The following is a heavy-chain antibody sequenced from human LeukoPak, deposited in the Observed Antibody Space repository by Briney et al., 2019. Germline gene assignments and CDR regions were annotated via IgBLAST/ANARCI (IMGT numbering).Heavy chain of an antibody. Sequence: PGGSLRLSCAASGFTFSSYWMHWFRQAPGKGLVWVSRINSDGSSTSYADSVKGRFTISRDNAKNTLYLQMNSLRAEDTAVYYCARVCCSGDMFDPWGQGTLVTVSS. J-gene: IGHJ5*02. CDR2: INSDGSST. V-gene: IGHV3-74*01. CDR1: GFTFSSYW. CDR3: ARVCCSGDMFDP. D-gene: IGHD2-15*01.